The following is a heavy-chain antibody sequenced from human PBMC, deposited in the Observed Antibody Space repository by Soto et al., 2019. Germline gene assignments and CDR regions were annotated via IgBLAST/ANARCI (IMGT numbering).Heavy chain of an antibody. CDR2: MNPNSGST. V-gene: IGHV1-8*01. D-gene: IGHD5-12*01. Sequence: GASVKVSCKASGYTFTSYDINWVRQATGQGLEWMGWMNPNSGSTGYAQKFQGRVTMTRNTSISTAYMELSSLRSEDTAVYYCARGYSGWDYYYYYYMDVWGKGTTVTVSS. CDR3: ARGYSGWDYYYYYYMDV. J-gene: IGHJ6*03. CDR1: GYTFTSYD.